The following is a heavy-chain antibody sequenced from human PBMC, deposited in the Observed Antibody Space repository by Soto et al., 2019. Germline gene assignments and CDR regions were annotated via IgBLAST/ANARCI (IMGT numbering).Heavy chain of an antibody. CDR3: ARGRPWGRVATIRFGSDAFDI. J-gene: IGHJ3*02. D-gene: IGHD5-12*01. V-gene: IGHV1-3*01. CDR2: INAGNGNT. CDR1: GYTFTSYA. Sequence: ASVKVSCKASGYTFTSYAMHWVRQAPGQRLEWMGWINAGNGNTKYSQKFQGRVTITRDTSASTAYMELSSLRSEDTAVYYCARGRPWGRVATIRFGSDAFDIWGQGTMVTVSS.